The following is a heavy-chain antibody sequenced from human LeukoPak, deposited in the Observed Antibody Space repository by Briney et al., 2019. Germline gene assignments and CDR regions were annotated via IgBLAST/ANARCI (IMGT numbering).Heavy chain of an antibody. CDR1: GFTASSNY. CDR2: IYSDDRT. J-gene: IGHJ4*02. V-gene: IGHV3-53*04. CDR3: TRGAAGFDY. D-gene: IGHD6-13*01. Sequence: GGSLRLSCAASGFTASSNYMSWVRQAPGKGLEWVSVIYSDDRTYYADSVKGRFTISRHTSKKTLYLQMNSLRAEDTAVYYCTRGAAGFDYWGQGTLVTVSS.